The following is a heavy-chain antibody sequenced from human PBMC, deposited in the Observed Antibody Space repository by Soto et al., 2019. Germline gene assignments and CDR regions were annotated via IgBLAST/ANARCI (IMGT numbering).Heavy chain of an antibody. CDR1: GGTFSSYA. V-gene: IGHV1-69*13. CDR3: ARDGYLGNGMDV. D-gene: IGHD7-27*01. CDR2: IIPIFGTA. J-gene: IGHJ6*02. Sequence: ASVKVSCKASGGTFSSYAISWVRHAPGQGLEWMGGIIPIFGTANYAQKFQGRVTITADESTSTAYMELSSLRSEDTAVYYCARDGYLGNGMDVWGQGTTVTVSS.